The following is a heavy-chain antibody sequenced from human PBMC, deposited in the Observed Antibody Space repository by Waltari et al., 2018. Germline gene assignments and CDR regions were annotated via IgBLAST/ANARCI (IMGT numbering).Heavy chain of an antibody. CDR3: ARLYNTGWYGIDY. D-gene: IGHD6-19*01. CDR2: KKENGSRK. V-gene: IGHV3-7*01. J-gene: IGHJ4*02. CDR1: GFTFSSYW. Sequence: EVQLVESGGGLVQPGGSLRLSCAASGFTFSSYWMSWVRQAPGKGLRWVATKKENGSRKYSVDLVKGRFTISRDNAKNSLSLQLNSLRAEGTAVYFCARLYNTGWYGIDYWGQGTLVTVSS.